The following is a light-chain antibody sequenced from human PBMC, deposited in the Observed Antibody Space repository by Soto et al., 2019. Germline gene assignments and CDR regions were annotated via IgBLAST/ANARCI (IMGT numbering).Light chain of an antibody. J-gene: IGKJ3*01. CDR1: HSIASY. CDR3: QESSTTPLFT. V-gene: IGKV1-39*01. Sequence: DIQMTQSPSSLSASVGERVTITCRASHSIASYLNWFQQRPGKAPSLLIYAATTLQTGVPSRFSGSGSGTNFTLTISSLQPEDFATYYCQESSTTPLFTFGPGTKVDIK. CDR2: AAT.